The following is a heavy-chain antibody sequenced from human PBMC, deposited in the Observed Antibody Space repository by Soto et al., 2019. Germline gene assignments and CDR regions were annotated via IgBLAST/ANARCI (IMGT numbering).Heavy chain of an antibody. CDR3: ARASLHRYGDDPQFDY. CDR1: GGTFSSYA. V-gene: IGHV1-69*13. Sequence: ASVKVSCKASGGTFSSYAISWVRQAPGQGLEWMGGINPILGTANYAQKFQGRRRFTADESKSTAYMELSSLRSEDTAVDYCARASLHRYGDDPQFDYWGQGTLVTVSS. D-gene: IGHD4-17*01. CDR2: INPILGTA. J-gene: IGHJ4*02.